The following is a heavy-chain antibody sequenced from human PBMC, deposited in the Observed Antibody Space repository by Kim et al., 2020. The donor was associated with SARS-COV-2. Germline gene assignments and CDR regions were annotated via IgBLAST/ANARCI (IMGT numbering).Heavy chain of an antibody. Sequence: SVKSRFTISRDDSKSIAYLQMNSLKTEDTAVYYCTRDWDCSGGSCHHFDYWGQGTLVTVSS. D-gene: IGHD2-15*01. J-gene: IGHJ4*02. CDR3: TRDWDCSGGSCHHFDY. V-gene: IGHV3-49*02.